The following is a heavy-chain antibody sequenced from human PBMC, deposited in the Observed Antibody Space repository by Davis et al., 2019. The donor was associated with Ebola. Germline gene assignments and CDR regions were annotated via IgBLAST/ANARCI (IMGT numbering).Heavy chain of an antibody. V-gene: IGHV3-30-3*01. Sequence: GGSLRLSCAASGFTFSSYAMHWVRQAPGKGLEWVAVISYEGSNKYYADSVKGRFTISRDNSKNTLYLQMNSLRAEDTAVYYCAGDGWQARTWGFFFYMDVWGKGTTVIVSS. CDR2: ISYEGSNK. J-gene: IGHJ6*03. D-gene: IGHD3-16*01. CDR3: AGDGWQARTWGFFFYMDV. CDR1: GFTFSSYA.